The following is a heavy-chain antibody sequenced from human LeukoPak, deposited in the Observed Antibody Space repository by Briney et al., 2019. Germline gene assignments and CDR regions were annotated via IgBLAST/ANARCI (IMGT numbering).Heavy chain of an antibody. CDR1: GGTFSSYA. D-gene: IGHD5-12*01. CDR3: ANRGFLGY. V-gene: IGHV1-2*02. J-gene: IGHJ4*02. Sequence: GASVKVSCKASGGTFSSYAISWVRQAPGQGLEWMGWINPNSGGTNYAQKFQGRVTMTRDTSISTAYMELSRLRSDDTAVYYCANRGFLGYWGQGTLVTVSS. CDR2: INPNSGGT.